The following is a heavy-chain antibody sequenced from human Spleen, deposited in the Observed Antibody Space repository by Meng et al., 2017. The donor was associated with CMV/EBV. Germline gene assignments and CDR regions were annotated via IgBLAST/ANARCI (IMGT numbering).Heavy chain of an antibody. CDR1: GYTFTSYG. J-gene: IGHJ4*02. CDR2: ISAYNGNT. CDR3: ARDGAPYYYDSSAYIVF. D-gene: IGHD3-22*01. V-gene: IGHV1-18*04. Sequence: ASVKVSCQASGYTFTSYGITWVRQAPGQGLEWMGWISAYNGNTNYAQNLQGRVTMTTDTSTNSAYMELRSLRSDDTAVYYCARDGAPYYYDSSAYIVFWGQGTLVTVSS.